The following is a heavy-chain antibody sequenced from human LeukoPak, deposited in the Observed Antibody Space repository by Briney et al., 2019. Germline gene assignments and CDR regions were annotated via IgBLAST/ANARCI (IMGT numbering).Heavy chain of an antibody. CDR3: ARDVYGLYYYDSSGFFDY. Sequence: PSETLSLTCAVYGGSFSGYYWSWIRQPPGKGLEWIGRIYTSGSTNYNPSLKSRVTMSVDTSKNQFSLKLSSVTAADTAVYYCARDVYGLYYYDSSGFFDYWGQGTLVTVSS. J-gene: IGHJ4*02. D-gene: IGHD3-22*01. CDR2: IYTSGST. CDR1: GGSFSGYY. V-gene: IGHV4-4*07.